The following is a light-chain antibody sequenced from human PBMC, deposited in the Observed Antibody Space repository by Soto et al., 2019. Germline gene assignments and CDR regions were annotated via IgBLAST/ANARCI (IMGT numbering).Light chain of an antibody. CDR1: SSDVGGYNS. V-gene: IGLV2-14*03. Sequence: QSVLTQPASVSGSPGQSIAISCTGTSSDVGGYNSVSWYQQHPGKAPKLMIYNVSNRPSGVSDRVSGSKSGNTASLTISGLQAEDEADYYCSSYTSSNTYVFGTGTKVTVL. J-gene: IGLJ1*01. CDR3: SSYTSSNTYV. CDR2: NVS.